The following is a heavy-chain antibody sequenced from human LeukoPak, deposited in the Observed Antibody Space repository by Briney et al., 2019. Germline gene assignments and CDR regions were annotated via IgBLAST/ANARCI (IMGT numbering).Heavy chain of an antibody. D-gene: IGHD1-26*01. V-gene: IGHV4-34*01. CDR2: INHSGST. Sequence: SETLSLTCAVYGGPFSGYHWMWIRRPPGKGLEWIGEINHSGSTNYNPSLKSRVTISVDTSKNQFSLKLSSATAADTAVYYCARGWRNLGSYFDYWGQGTLVTVSS. J-gene: IGHJ4*02. CDR1: GGPFSGYH. CDR3: ARGWRNLGSYFDY.